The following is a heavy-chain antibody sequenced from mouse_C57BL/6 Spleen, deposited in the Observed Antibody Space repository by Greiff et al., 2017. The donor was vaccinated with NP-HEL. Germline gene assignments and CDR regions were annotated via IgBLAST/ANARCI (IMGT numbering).Heavy chain of an antibody. Sequence: QVQLQQPGAELVRPGTSVKLSCKASGYTFTSYWMHWVKQRPGQGLEWIGVIDPSDSYTNYNQKFKGKATLTVDTSSSTAYMQLSSLTSEDSAVYYCARSYDYGDYYAMDYWGQRTSVTVSS. CDR1: GYTFTSYW. CDR2: IDPSDSYT. V-gene: IGHV1-59*01. D-gene: IGHD2-4*01. CDR3: ARSYDYGDYYAMDY. J-gene: IGHJ4*01.